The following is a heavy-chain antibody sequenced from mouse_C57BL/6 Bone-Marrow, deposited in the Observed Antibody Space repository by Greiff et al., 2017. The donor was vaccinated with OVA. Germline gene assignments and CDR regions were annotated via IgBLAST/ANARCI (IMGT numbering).Heavy chain of an antibody. CDR1: GYAFSSSW. Sequence: QVQLQQSGPELVKPGASVKISCKASGYAFSSSWMNWVKQRPGKGLEWIGRIYPGDGDTNYNGKFKGKATLTADKSSSTAYMQLSSLTSEDSAVYFCARSLTTVVAKYFDVWGTGTTVTVSS. D-gene: IGHD1-1*01. V-gene: IGHV1-82*01. J-gene: IGHJ1*03. CDR3: ARSLTTVVAKYFDV. CDR2: IYPGDGDT.